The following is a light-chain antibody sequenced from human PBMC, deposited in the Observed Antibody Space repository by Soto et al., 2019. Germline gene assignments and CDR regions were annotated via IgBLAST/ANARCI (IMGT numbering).Light chain of an antibody. CDR3: QQRSNWPSST. CDR1: QSVSSS. J-gene: IGKJ4*01. CDR2: DAS. Sequence: EIVLTQSPATLSLSPGERATLSCRASQSVSSSLAWYQQKPGQAPRLLIYDASNRATGIPARFSGRGSGTDFTLTISSLEPEDFAVYYCQQRSNWPSSTFGGGTKVDIK. V-gene: IGKV3-11*01.